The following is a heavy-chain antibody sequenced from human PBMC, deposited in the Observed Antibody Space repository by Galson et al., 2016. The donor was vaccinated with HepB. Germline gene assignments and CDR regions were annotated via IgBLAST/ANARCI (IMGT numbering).Heavy chain of an antibody. D-gene: IGHD3-16*02. CDR3: VRLLGPIVYGMDV. CDR1: GGSISGGDYY. J-gene: IGHJ6*02. Sequence: SLTCTVSGGSISGGDYYWSWIRQPPGKGLEWLGYIYYSGSTYYGPSLGSRLTMSVDTSKNQFSLNLSSVTAADTAVYYCVRLLGPIVYGMDVWGQGTTVTVSS. V-gene: IGHV4-30-4*01. CDR2: IYYSGST.